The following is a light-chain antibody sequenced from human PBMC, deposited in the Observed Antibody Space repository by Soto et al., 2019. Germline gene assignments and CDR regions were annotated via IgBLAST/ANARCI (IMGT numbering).Light chain of an antibody. V-gene: IGLV2-23*01. CDR3: CSYAGSSTLV. J-gene: IGLJ1*01. CDR1: SSDVGSYNL. CDR2: EGS. Sequence: QSVLTQPASVSGSHGQSITISCTGTSSDVGSYNLVSWYQQHPGKAPKLMIYEGSKRPSGVSNRFSGSKSGNTASLTISGLQAEDEADYYCCSYAGSSTLVFGTGTKVTVL.